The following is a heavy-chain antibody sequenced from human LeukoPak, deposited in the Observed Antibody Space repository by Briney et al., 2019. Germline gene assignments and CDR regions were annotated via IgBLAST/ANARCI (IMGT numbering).Heavy chain of an antibody. D-gene: IGHD3-10*01. CDR2: INPSGGST. CDR1: GYPFTSHY. V-gene: IGHV1-46*01. CDR3: ARFYYYGSGSHSNWFDP. Sequence: ASVKVSCKASGYPFTSHYLHWVRQAPGQGLEWMGIINPSGGSTSYAQKFQGRVTMTRDTSTSTVYMELSSLRSEDPAVYYCARFYYYGSGSHSNWFDPWGQGTLVTVSS. J-gene: IGHJ5*02.